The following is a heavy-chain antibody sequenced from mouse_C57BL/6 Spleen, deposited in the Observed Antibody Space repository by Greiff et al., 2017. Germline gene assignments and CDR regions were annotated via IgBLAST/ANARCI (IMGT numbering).Heavy chain of an antibody. Sequence: QVQLKQSGAELVRPGTSVKVSCKASGYAFTNYLIEWVKQRPGQGLEWIGVINPGRGGTNYNEKFKGKATLTADKSSSTAYMQLSSLTSEDSAVYFCASSSYYGSSLGYFDVWGTGTTVTVSS. CDR1: GYAFTNYL. D-gene: IGHD1-1*01. CDR3: ASSSYYGSSLGYFDV. V-gene: IGHV1-54*01. CDR2: INPGRGGT. J-gene: IGHJ1*03.